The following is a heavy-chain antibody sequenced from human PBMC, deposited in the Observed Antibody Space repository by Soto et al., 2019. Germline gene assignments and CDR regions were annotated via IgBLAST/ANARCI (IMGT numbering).Heavy chain of an antibody. CDR3: ASEHLYCSGGCCYPFYYYYYMDV. Sequence: QLQLQESGPGLVKPSETLSLTCTVSGGSISSSSYYWGWIRQPPGKGLEWIGSIYYSGSTYYNPSLRSRVPISVDTSKNQFSLKLSSVTSADTAVYYCASEHLYCSGGCCYPFYYYYYMDVWGKGTTVTVSS. CDR1: GGSISSSSYY. V-gene: IGHV4-39*01. CDR2: IYYSGST. D-gene: IGHD2-15*01. J-gene: IGHJ6*03.